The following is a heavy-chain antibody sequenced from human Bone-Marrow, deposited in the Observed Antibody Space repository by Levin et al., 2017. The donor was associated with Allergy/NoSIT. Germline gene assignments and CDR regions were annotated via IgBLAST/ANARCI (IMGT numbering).Heavy chain of an antibody. J-gene: IGHJ4*02. Sequence: ASVKVSCKGSGYSFTSYWIGWVRQMPGKGLEWMGIIYPGDSDTRYSPSFQGQVTISADKSISTAYLQWSSLKASDTAMYYCARLRGLSEQLAYYDYWGQGTLVTVSS. CDR3: ARLRGLSEQLAYYDY. D-gene: IGHD6-6*01. CDR1: GYSFTSYW. V-gene: IGHV5-51*01. CDR2: IYPGDSDT.